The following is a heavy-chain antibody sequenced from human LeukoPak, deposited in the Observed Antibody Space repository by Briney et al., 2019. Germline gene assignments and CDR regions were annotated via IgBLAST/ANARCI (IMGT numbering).Heavy chain of an antibody. CDR2: INSYNGNT. J-gene: IGHJ5*02. CDR3: SRVGVVLLANWFDP. CDR1: GYTFTIYG. Sequence: ASVKVSCKASGYTFTIYGISWVRQAPGQGLEWMGWINSYNGNTKYAPKFQGRVAMTTDTSTSTGYMELRSLRSDDTAVYYCSRVGVVLLANWFDPWGQGTLVTVSS. V-gene: IGHV1-18*01. D-gene: IGHD2-15*01.